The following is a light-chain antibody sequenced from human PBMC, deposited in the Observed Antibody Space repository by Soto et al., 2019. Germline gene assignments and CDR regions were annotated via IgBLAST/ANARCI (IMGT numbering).Light chain of an antibody. CDR2: AAS. V-gene: IGKV1-33*01. J-gene: IGKJ4*01. Sequence: IPITQSPSSLSASVGDRVTITCRASHGIGNDLGWYQQKPGKPPRLLIYAASNLPSGVPSRFSGSGSGTDFTFTISRLQPEDISTYYCQQYDNLPLTFGGGTKVDIK. CDR3: QQYDNLPLT. CDR1: HGIGND.